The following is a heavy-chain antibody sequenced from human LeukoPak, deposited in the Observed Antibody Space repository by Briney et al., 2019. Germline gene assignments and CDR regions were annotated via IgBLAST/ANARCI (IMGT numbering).Heavy chain of an antibody. V-gene: IGHV3-30*18. Sequence: GGSLNLSCAASGLPFSSYGMHWVRQAPGKGLEWVAVISFDATNKYYAASVKGRFAISRDNSKNTLYLQMNSLRAEDTAVYYCAKDSSADDSSGYSYYFDYWGQGTLVTVSS. D-gene: IGHD3-22*01. CDR3: AKDSSADDSSGYSYYFDY. CDR1: GLPFSSYG. J-gene: IGHJ4*02. CDR2: ISFDATNK.